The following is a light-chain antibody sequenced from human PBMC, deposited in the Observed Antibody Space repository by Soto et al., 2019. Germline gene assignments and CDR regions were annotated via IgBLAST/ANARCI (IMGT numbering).Light chain of an antibody. CDR1: QDIANY. Sequence: DIQLTQSPSFLSASVGDRVTITCRASQDIANYLAWYQQKPGKAPKFLIYATSTFQSGLPSRFSGSGTGTEFTLTISSLQPEDFATYYCQQVNSYPFTFGPGTKVDIK. CDR3: QQVNSYPFT. V-gene: IGKV1-9*01. CDR2: ATS. J-gene: IGKJ3*01.